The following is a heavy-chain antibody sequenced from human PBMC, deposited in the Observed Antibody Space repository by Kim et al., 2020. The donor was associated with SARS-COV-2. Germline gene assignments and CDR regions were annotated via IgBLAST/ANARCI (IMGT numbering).Heavy chain of an antibody. Sequence: SETLSLTCTVSGGSISSGNYYWSWIRQHPGKGLEWIGYIYYSGSTNYKSTYYNPSLKSRVTISLDTSVNQFSLNLNSVTAADTAVYYCARGADYSFQHWGQGTLVSVSS. J-gene: IGHJ1*01. V-gene: IGHV4-31*03. CDR2: IYYSGSTNYKST. CDR1: GGSISSGNYY. CDR3: ARGADYSFQH. D-gene: IGHD3-10*01.